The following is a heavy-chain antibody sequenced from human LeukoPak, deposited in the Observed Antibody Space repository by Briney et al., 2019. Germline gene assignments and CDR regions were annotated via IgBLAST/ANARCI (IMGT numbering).Heavy chain of an antibody. CDR1: GFSLSTSGVG. D-gene: IGHD2-2*02. Sequence: SGPTLVHPTQILTLTCSFSGFSLSTSGVGVGWIRQPPGKALEWLALIYWDDDKRYSPSLKSRLTITKDTSKNQVVLTMTNMDPVDTATYYCAHRRFGSKTIPFYYMDVWGKGTTVTVSS. J-gene: IGHJ6*03. CDR2: IYWDDDK. CDR3: AHRRFGSKTIPFYYMDV. V-gene: IGHV2-5*02.